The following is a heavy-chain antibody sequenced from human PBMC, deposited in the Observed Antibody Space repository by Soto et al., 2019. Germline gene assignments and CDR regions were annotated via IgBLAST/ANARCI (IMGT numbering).Heavy chain of an antibody. J-gene: IGHJ6*02. Sequence: QVQLQESGPGLVKPSQTLSLTCTVSGGSISSGDYYWSWIRQPPGKGLEWIGYIYYSGSTYYNPSLKSRVTISVDTSKNQFSLKLSSVTAAATAVYYCARDWLGGSYYYYGMDVWGQGTTVTVSS. CDR1: GGSISSGDYY. CDR2: IYYSGST. V-gene: IGHV4-30-4*01. D-gene: IGHD6-19*01. CDR3: ARDWLGGSYYYYGMDV.